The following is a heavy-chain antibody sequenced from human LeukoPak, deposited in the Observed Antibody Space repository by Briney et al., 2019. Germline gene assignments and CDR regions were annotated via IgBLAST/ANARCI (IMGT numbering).Heavy chain of an antibody. D-gene: IGHD5-12*01. CDR2: ISGSGGGT. CDR3: AKEIVAASTIDY. Sequence: GGSLRLSCAASGFTFSSYAMSWVRQAPGKGLEWVSAISGSGGGTYYADSVKGRFTISRDNSKNTLYLQMNSQRAEDTAVYYCAKEIVAASTIDYWGQGTLVTVSS. J-gene: IGHJ4*02. V-gene: IGHV3-23*01. CDR1: GFTFSSYA.